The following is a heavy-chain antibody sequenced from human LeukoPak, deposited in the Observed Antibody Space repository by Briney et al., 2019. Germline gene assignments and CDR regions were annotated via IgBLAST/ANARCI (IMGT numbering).Heavy chain of an antibody. D-gene: IGHD3-3*01. Sequence: ASVKVSCKASGYTFTGYYMHWVRQAPGQGLEWMGWINPNSGGTNYAQKFQGRVTMTRDTSISTAYMELSRLRSDGTAVYYCARPNYDFWSGYYSYYYYYMDVWGKGTTVTVSS. J-gene: IGHJ6*03. V-gene: IGHV1-2*02. CDR1: GYTFTGYY. CDR3: ARPNYDFWSGYYSYYYYYMDV. CDR2: INPNSGGT.